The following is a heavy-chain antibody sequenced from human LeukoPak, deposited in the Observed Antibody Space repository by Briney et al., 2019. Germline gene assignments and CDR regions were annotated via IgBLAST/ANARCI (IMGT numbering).Heavy chain of an antibody. Sequence: PGGSLRLSCAASGFTLRSYSVNWVRQAPGKGLEWVAVIWYDGSNKYYADSVKGRFTISRDNSKNTLYLQMNSLRAEDTAVYYCARDEGDYYFDYWGQGTLVTVSS. CDR2: IWYDGSNK. D-gene: IGHD2-21*02. CDR1: GFTLRSYS. J-gene: IGHJ4*02. V-gene: IGHV3-33*08. CDR3: ARDEGDYYFDY.